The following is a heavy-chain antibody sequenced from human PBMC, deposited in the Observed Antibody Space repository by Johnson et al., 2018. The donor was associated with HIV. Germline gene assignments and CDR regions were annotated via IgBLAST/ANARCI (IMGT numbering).Heavy chain of an antibody. J-gene: IGHJ3*02. D-gene: IGHD1-20*01. CDR1: GFSFSSYG. V-gene: IGHV3-30*02. CDR2: IRYDGSDK. Sequence: QVQLVESGGGVVQPGGSLRLSCVASGFSFSSYGTHWVRQAPGKGLEWVAFIRYDGSDKYYADSVKGRFTISRDNSKNTLYLQMNSLRAEDTAVYYCAKGGYNWKFDGFDIWCQGTMVTVSS. CDR3: AKGGYNWKFDGFDI.